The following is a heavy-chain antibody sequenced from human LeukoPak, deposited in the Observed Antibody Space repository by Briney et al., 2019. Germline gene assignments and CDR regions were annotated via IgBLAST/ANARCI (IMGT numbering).Heavy chain of an antibody. D-gene: IGHD6-19*01. J-gene: IGHJ5*02. CDR2: IWYDGSNK. CDR3: ARDGFPTLAVAAPFDP. CDR1: GFTFSGYG. V-gene: IGHV3-33*01. Sequence: GRSLRLSCAASGFTFSGYGMHWVRQAPGKGLEWVAVIWYDGSNKYYADSVKGRFTISRDNSKNTLYLQMNSLRAEDTAVYYCARDGFPTLAVAAPFDPWGQGTLVTVSS.